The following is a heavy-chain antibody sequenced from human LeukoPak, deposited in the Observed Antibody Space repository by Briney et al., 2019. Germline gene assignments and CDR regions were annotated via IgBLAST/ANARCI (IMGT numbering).Heavy chain of an antibody. CDR2: IYYSGTT. Sequence: KPSETLSLTCTVSGGSISSYYWTWIRQPPGKGLELIGYIYYSGTTNYNPSLESRVTISIDTSKNQFSLKLGSVTAADTAVYYCARGRQFFYDSSGYDRNFDSWGQGTLVTVSS. J-gene: IGHJ4*02. V-gene: IGHV4-59*08. CDR3: ARGRQFFYDSSGYDRNFDS. CDR1: GGSISSYY. D-gene: IGHD3-22*01.